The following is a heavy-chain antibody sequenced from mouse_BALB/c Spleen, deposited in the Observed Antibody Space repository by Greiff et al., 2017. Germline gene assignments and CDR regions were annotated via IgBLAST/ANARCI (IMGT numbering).Heavy chain of an antibody. CDR2: IYPGDGDT. V-gene: IGHV1-87*01. Sequence: VQLQQSGAELARPGASVKLSCKASGYTFTSYWMQWVKQRPGQGLEWIGAIYPGDGDTRYTQKFKGKATLTADKSSSTAYMQLSSLASEDSAVYYCASPAYYGNYGFAYWGQGTLVTVSA. D-gene: IGHD2-10*01. CDR3: ASPAYYGNYGFAY. CDR1: GYTFTSYW. J-gene: IGHJ3*01.